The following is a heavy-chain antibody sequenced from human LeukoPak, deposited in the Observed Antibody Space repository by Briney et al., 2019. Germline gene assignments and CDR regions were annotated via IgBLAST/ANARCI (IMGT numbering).Heavy chain of an antibody. Sequence: GASVKVSCKASGYTFTSYGISWVRQAPGQGLEWMGWISAYNGNTNYAQKLQGRVTMTTDTSTSTAYMELSSLRSEDTAVYYCARGGIVVVPAATTGRHYYGMDVWGQGTTVTVSS. J-gene: IGHJ6*02. D-gene: IGHD2-2*01. CDR3: ARGGIVVVPAATTGRHYYGMDV. V-gene: IGHV1-18*01. CDR2: ISAYNGNT. CDR1: GYTFTSYG.